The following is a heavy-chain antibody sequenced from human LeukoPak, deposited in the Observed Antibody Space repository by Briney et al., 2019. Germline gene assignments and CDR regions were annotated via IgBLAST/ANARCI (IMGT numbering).Heavy chain of an antibody. V-gene: IGHV3-21*01. CDR2: ISSSSSYI. CDR3: ARDRSRYSRYDYEDY. J-gene: IGHJ4*02. Sequence: GGSLRLSCAASGFTFSSYSMNWVRQAPGKGLEWVSSISSSSSYIYYADSVKGRFTISRDNAKNSLYLQMNSLRAEDTAVYYCARDRSRYSRYDYEDYWGQGTLVTVSS. D-gene: IGHD5-12*01. CDR1: GFTFSSYS.